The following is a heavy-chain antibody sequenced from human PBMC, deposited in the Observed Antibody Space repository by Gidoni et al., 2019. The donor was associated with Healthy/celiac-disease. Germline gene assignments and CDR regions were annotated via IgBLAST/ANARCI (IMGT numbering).Heavy chain of an antibody. J-gene: IGHJ6*02. CDR1: GYSFTSYW. D-gene: IGHD6-13*01. V-gene: IGHV5-51*01. Sequence: EVQLVQSGAEVKKPGESLKISCKGSGYSFTSYWIVWVRQMPGKGLEWMGIIYPGDSDTRYSPSFQGKVTISADKSISTAYLQWSSLKASDTAMYYCARGADEDIAGSPNYYGMDVWGQGTTVTVSS. CDR2: IYPGDSDT. CDR3: ARGADEDIAGSPNYYGMDV.